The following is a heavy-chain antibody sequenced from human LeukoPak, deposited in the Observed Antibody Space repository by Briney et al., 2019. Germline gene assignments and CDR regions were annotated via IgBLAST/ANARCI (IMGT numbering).Heavy chain of an antibody. Sequence: GASVKVSCKASGYTFTSYDINWVRQATGQGLEWMGWMNPNSGNTGYAQKFQGRVTMTRNTSISTAYMGLSSLRSEDTAVYYCARDFWSGTDAFDIWGQGTMVTVSS. CDR3: ARDFWSGTDAFDI. D-gene: IGHD3-3*01. CDR1: GYTFTSYD. V-gene: IGHV1-8*01. J-gene: IGHJ3*02. CDR2: MNPNSGNT.